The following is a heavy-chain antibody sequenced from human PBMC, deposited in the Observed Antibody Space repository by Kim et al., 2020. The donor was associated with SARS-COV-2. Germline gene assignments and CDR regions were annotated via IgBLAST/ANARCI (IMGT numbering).Heavy chain of an antibody. CDR1: GFTFNSYG. D-gene: IGHD1-20*01. CDR2: ISFGGSKK. V-gene: IGHV3-30*03. CDR3: VRDNFDSSEVFYYFYGLDV. Sequence: GGSLRLSCVASGFTFNSYGIHWVRQAPGKGLEWVAVISFGGSKKFYVDSLKGRFSISRDNSKNTLYLQMNSLRTEDTAVYFCVRDNFDSSEVFYYFYGLDVWGQGTTVTVSS. J-gene: IGHJ6*02.